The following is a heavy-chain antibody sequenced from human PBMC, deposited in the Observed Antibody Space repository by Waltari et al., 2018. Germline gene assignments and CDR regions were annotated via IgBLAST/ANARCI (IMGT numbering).Heavy chain of an antibody. CDR2: IYYSGST. V-gene: IGHV4-39*01. D-gene: IGHD3-10*01. J-gene: IGHJ3*02. Sequence: QLQLQESGPGLVKPSETLSLTCTVSGGSISSSSYYWGWIRQPPGKGLEWIGSIYYSGSTYYNPSLKSRVTISVDTSKNQFSLKLSSVTAADTAVYYCARALVLLWFGHPNHDAFDIWGQGTMVTVSS. CDR3: ARALVLLWFGHPNHDAFDI. CDR1: GGSISSSSYY.